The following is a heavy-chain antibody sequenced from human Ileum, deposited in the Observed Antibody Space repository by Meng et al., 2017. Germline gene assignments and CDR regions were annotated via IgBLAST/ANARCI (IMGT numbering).Heavy chain of an antibody. V-gene: IGHV3-72*01. D-gene: IGHD6-19*01. Sequence: GESLKISCAASGFTFSGYYINWVRQAPGKGLDWVGRSKNKANSYTTEFAASVKGRFTISRDESKNLVYLQMNSLKTEDPAVYYCAREGSSSGPDFEYWGQGTLVTVSS. CDR1: GFTFSGYY. J-gene: IGHJ4*02. CDR2: SKNKANSYTT. CDR3: AREGSSSGPDFEY.